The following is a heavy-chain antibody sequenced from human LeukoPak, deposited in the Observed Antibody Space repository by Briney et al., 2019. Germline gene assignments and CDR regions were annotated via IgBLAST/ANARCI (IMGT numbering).Heavy chain of an antibody. D-gene: IGHD5-18*01. CDR3: AKDTETWIQLWSPVYFDY. Sequence: GGSLRLSCAASGFTFSSYGMHWVRQAPGKGLEWVAFIRYDGGNKYYADSVKGRFTISRDNSKNTLYLQMNSLRAEDTAVYYCAKDTETWIQLWSPVYFDYWGQGTLVTVSS. CDR2: IRYDGGNK. J-gene: IGHJ4*02. V-gene: IGHV3-30*02. CDR1: GFTFSSYG.